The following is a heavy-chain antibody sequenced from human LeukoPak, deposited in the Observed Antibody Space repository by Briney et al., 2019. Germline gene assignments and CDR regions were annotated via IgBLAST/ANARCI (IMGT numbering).Heavy chain of an antibody. CDR3: AKGYCSSPSCLIDY. D-gene: IGHD2-2*01. J-gene: IGHJ4*02. CDR2: ISFNGGST. CDR1: GFTFSSYA. Sequence: PGGSLRLSCAASGFTFSSYAMHWVRQAPGKGLEYVSAISFNGGSTYYANSMKGRFTISRDNSKNTLYLQMGSLRAEDMAVYYCAKGYCSSPSCLIDYWGQGTLVTVSS. V-gene: IGHV3-64*01.